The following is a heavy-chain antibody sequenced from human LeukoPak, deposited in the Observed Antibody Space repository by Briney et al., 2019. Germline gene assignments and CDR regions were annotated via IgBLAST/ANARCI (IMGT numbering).Heavy chain of an antibody. J-gene: IGHJ4*02. Sequence: GGSLRLSCAASGFTFSSYGMHWVRQAPGKGLEWVAVISYDGSNKYYADSVKGRFTISRDNSKNTLYLQMNSLRAEDTAVYYCARQGYCSGGSCYHFDYWGQGTLVTVSS. CDR3: ARQGYCSGGSCYHFDY. CDR1: GFTFSSYG. CDR2: ISYDGSNK. V-gene: IGHV3-30*03. D-gene: IGHD2-15*01.